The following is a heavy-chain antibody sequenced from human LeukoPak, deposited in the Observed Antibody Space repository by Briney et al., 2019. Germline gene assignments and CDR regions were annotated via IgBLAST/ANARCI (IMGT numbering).Heavy chain of an antibody. Sequence: GGSLRLSCAASGLTFDDYAMRWVRQAPGKGLEWVSGISWNSGSIGYADSVKGRFTISRDNAKNSLYLQMNSLRAEDTALYYCAKDLTMIDAFDIWGQGTMVTVSS. J-gene: IGHJ3*02. V-gene: IGHV3-9*01. CDR2: ISWNSGSI. CDR1: GLTFDDYA. CDR3: AKDLTMIDAFDI. D-gene: IGHD3-22*01.